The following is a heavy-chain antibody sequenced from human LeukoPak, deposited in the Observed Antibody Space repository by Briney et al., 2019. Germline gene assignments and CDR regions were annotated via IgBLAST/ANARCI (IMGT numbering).Heavy chain of an antibody. CDR2: INPNSGGT. V-gene: IGHV1-2*02. CDR3: ARGRGAVAGTGSFDP. Sequence: ASVKVSCKASGYTFTGYYMHWVRQAPGQGLEWMGWINPNSGGTNYAQKFQGRVTMTRDTSISTAYMELSRLRSDDTAVYYCARGRGAVAGTGSFDPWGQGTLVTVSS. J-gene: IGHJ5*02. D-gene: IGHD6-19*01. CDR1: GYTFTGYY.